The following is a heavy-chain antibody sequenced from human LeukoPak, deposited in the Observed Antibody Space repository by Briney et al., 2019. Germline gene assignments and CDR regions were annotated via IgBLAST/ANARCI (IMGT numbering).Heavy chain of an antibody. J-gene: IGHJ4*02. CDR1: GFTFSDYY. D-gene: IGHD3-10*01. CDR3: TTALWFGELGFRYYFDY. V-gene: IGHV3-11*05. CDR2: ISSSSSYT. Sequence: PGGSLRLSCAASGFTFSDYYMSWIRQAPGKGLEWVSYISSSSSYTNYADSVKGRFTISRDNAKNSLYLQMNSLRAEDTAVYYCTTALWFGELGFRYYFDYWGQGTLVTVSS.